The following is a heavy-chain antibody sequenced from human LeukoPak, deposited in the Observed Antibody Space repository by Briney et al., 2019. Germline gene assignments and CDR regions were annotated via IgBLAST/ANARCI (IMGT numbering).Heavy chain of an antibody. CDR1: GGSISSYY. V-gene: IGHV4-59*01. Sequence: SETLSLTCTVSGGSISSYYWSWIRQPPGKGLEWIGYVYYSGSTNYNPPLKSRVTISVDTSKNQFSLKLSPVTAADTAVYYCARDRGHSSGCDYWGQGTLVTVSS. D-gene: IGHD6-19*01. CDR3: ARDRGHSSGCDY. J-gene: IGHJ4*02. CDR2: VYYSGST.